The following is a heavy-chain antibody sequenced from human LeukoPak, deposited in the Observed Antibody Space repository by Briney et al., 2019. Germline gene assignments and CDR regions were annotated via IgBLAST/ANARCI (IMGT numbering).Heavy chain of an antibody. D-gene: IGHD3-22*01. Sequence: GGSLRLSCAASGFTFSSYSMNWVRQAPGKGLEWVSSISSSSSYIYYADSVKGRFTISRDNAKNSLYLQMNSLRAEDTAVYYCAKSWYYDSSGYYHLDYWGQGTLVTVSS. J-gene: IGHJ4*02. CDR2: ISSSSSYI. CDR1: GFTFSSYS. CDR3: AKSWYYDSSGYYHLDY. V-gene: IGHV3-21*04.